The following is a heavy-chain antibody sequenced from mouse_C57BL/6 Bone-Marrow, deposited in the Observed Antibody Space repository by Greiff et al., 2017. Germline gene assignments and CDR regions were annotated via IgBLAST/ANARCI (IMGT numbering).Heavy chain of an antibody. J-gene: IGHJ1*03. CDR1: GFTFSDYG. CDR2: ISSGSSTI. V-gene: IGHV5-17*01. Sequence: DVQLVESGGGLVKPGGSLKLSCAASGFTFSDYGMHWVRQAPEKGLEWVAYISSGSSTIYYADTVKGRFTISRDNAKNTLFLQMTSLRSEDTAMYYGARNYYGTHWYFDVWGTGTTVTVSS. CDR3: ARNYYGTHWYFDV. D-gene: IGHD1-1*01.